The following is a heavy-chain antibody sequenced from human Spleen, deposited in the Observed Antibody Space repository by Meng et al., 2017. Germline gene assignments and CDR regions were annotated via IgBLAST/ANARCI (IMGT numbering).Heavy chain of an antibody. Sequence: GESLKISCAASGFTFRSYAMNWVRQAPGKGLEWVSGLTGSTTYTYYADSVKGRFTISRDNSNNTLFLQMDSLRAEDTAVYYCAKLARILTGYYSTDALDIWGQGTMVTVSS. CDR3: AKLARILTGYYSTDALDI. D-gene: IGHD3-9*01. V-gene: IGHV3-23*01. CDR2: LTGSTTYT. CDR1: GFTFRSYA. J-gene: IGHJ3*02.